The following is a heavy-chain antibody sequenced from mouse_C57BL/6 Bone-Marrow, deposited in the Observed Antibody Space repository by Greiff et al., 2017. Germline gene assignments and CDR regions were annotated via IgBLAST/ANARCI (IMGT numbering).Heavy chain of an antibody. D-gene: IGHD4-1*01. V-gene: IGHV1-69*01. CDR2: IDPSDSYT. CDR3: ARLGRFDY. Sequence: VQLQQPGAELVMPGASVKLSCKASGYTFTSYWMHWVKQRPGQGLEWLGEIDPSDSYTNYNQKFKGKSTLTVDKSSSTAYMQPSSLTSEDSAVYYCARLGRFDYWGQGTTLTVSS. CDR1: GYTFTSYW. J-gene: IGHJ2*01.